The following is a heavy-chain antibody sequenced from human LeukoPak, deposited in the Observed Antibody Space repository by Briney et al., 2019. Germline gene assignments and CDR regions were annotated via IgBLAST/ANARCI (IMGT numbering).Heavy chain of an antibody. Sequence: GGSLRLSCAGSGFTFSSYSMNWVRQAPGKGLEWVSSISSSSSYIYYADSVKGRFTISRDNAKNSLYLQMNSLRAEDTAVYYCAKDDFSYYYDSSGYYPFDYWGQGTLVTVSS. J-gene: IGHJ4*02. D-gene: IGHD3-22*01. CDR3: AKDDFSYYYDSSGYYPFDY. CDR1: GFTFSSYS. CDR2: ISSSSSYI. V-gene: IGHV3-21*01.